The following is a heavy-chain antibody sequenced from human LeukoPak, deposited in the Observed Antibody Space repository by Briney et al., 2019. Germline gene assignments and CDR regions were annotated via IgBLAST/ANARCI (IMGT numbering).Heavy chain of an antibody. CDR1: GLTFSSYA. V-gene: IGHV3-23*01. D-gene: IGHD1-1*01. CDR3: APNWNLDY. J-gene: IGHJ4*02. CDR2: ISASGGST. Sequence: RPGGSLRLSCVVSGLTFSSYAMSWVRQAPGKGLDWVSAISASGGSTYYADSVKGRFTISRDNSKNTVYLQLNSLRGEDTAIYYCAPNWNLDYWGQGSLVTVSS.